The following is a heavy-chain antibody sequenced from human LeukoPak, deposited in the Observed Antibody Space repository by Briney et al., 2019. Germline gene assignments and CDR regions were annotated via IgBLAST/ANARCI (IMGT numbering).Heavy chain of an antibody. CDR2: ISGSGGST. CDR1: GFTFKNYA. V-gene: IGHV3-23*01. CDR3: AKSPYYDFWSGPGKNWFDP. D-gene: IGHD3/OR15-3a*01. Sequence: HPGGSLRLSCAAPGFTFKNYAMNWVRQAPGKGLEWVSSISGSGGSTYYADSVKGRFTISRDESKNTLYLQMNSLRVEDTAVYYCAKSPYYDFWSGPGKNWFDPWGQGTLVTVSP. J-gene: IGHJ5*02.